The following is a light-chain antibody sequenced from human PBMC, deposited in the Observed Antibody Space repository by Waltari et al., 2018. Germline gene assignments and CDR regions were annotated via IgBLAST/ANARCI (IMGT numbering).Light chain of an antibody. CDR2: DAS. J-gene: IGKJ1*01. CDR1: QTVSTY. Sequence: IVLTQSPATLSSSPGESAPLSCRASQTVSTYLAWFQQKPGQAPRLLIYDASNRAPGIPARFSGSGSGTDFSLTISSLEPEDFAVYYCLQRSLWPWTFGQGTKVAVK. V-gene: IGKV3-11*01. CDR3: LQRSLWPWT.